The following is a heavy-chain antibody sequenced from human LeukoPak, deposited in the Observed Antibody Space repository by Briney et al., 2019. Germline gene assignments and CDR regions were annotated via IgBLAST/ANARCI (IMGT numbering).Heavy chain of an antibody. CDR3: AGSLGCTGTCSTFPNGFDI. V-gene: IGHV1-18*01. J-gene: IGHJ3*02. D-gene: IGHD2-8*02. Sequence: GASVKVSCKASGYTFTSYSLSWVRQAPGQGLEWMGWISIYNGNTNYAQKVQGRVTMTTDTSTSTAYMELRSLRSDDTAVYYCAGSLGCTGTCSTFPNGFDIWGQGTMVTVSS. CDR2: ISIYNGNT. CDR1: GYTFTSYS.